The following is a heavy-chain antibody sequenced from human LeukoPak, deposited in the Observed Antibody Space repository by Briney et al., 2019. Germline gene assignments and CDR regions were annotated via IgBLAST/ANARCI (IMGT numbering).Heavy chain of an antibody. CDR2: IYYSGST. J-gene: IGHJ4*02. Sequence: PSETLSLTCTVSGGSISSSSYYWGWIRQPPGKGLEWIGSIYYSGSTYYNPSLKSRVTISVDTSKNQFSLKLSSVTAADTAVYYCVTLTAHDYWGQGTLVTASS. CDR1: GGSISSSSYY. CDR3: VTLTAHDY. V-gene: IGHV4-39*01. D-gene: IGHD1-14*01.